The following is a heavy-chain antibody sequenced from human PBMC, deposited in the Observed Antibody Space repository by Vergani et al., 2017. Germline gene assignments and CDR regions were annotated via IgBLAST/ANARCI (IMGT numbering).Heavy chain of an antibody. CDR2: ISGHGDRT. Sequence: EVHLLESGGGQVEAGGSLRLSCVASGFTFSNYAMSWVRQPSGKGLEWVSAISGHGDRTYYADSVKGRFTIARDIAKNTLYLQERSLRCEDTGVYHCVRDRGLCAGGRCYTEAWDDWGQGTPVTVSS. CDR1: GFTFSNYA. CDR3: VRDRGLCAGGRCYTEAWDD. V-gene: IGHV3-23*01. D-gene: IGHD2-2*02. J-gene: IGHJ4*02.